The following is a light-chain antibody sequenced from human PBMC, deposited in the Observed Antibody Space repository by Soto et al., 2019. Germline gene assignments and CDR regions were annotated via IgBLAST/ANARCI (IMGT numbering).Light chain of an antibody. CDR3: SSYTASRTQV. CDR1: SSDVGIYNY. CDR2: EVS. J-gene: IGLJ1*01. Sequence: QSALTQPASVSGSPGQSIAISCTGSSSDVGIYNYVSWYQQHPGKVPKLIIYEVSNRPSGVSNRFSGSKSSNTASLKISGLQGEDEAHYYCSSYTASRTQVFGTGTKVTVL. V-gene: IGLV2-14*01.